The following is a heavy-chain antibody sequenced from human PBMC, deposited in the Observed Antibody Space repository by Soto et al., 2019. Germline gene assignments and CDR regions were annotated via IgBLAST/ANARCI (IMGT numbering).Heavy chain of an antibody. CDR2: IYYSGST. D-gene: IGHD2-2*01. J-gene: IGHJ5*02. CDR1: GGSISSYY. V-gene: IGHV4-59*01. Sequence: SETLSLTCTVSGGSISSYYWSWIRQPPGKGLEWIGYIYYSGSTNYNPSLKSRVTISVDTSKNQFSLKLSSVTAADTAVYYCARVGYCSSTSCYWGGWFDPWGQGTLVTVSS. CDR3: ARVGYCSSTSCYWGGWFDP.